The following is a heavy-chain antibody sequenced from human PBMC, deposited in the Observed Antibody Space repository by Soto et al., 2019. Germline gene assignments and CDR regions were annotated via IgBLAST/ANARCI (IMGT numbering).Heavy chain of an antibody. CDR1: AFSFFNYD. D-gene: IGHD3-22*01. CDR3: ANRNYYHNSGQTYPYFDY. Sequence: VQLVESGGGLVQPGGPLRLSCAVSAFSFFNYDMTWVRQAPVKGPEWVATINGRGDGTFYADSVKGGFTISRDNSRDTLYLQMYDLRAEDSAIYYSANRNYYHNSGQTYPYFDYWCQGALVIVS. J-gene: IGHJ4*02. CDR2: INGRGDGT. V-gene: IGHV3-23*04.